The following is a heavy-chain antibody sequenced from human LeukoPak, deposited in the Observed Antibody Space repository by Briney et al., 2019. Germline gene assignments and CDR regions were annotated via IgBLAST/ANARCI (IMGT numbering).Heavy chain of an antibody. D-gene: IGHD6-13*01. CDR2: IYTSGST. CDR3: ARQIIAAGKNYYGMDV. J-gene: IGHJ6*02. Sequence: SETLSLTCTVSGGSISSYYWTWIRQPAGKGLEWIGRIYTSGSTSCNPSLKSRVTMSVDTSNNQFSLNLSSVTAADTAVYYCARQIIAAGKNYYGMDVWGQGTTVTVSS. V-gene: IGHV4-4*07. CDR1: GGSISSYY.